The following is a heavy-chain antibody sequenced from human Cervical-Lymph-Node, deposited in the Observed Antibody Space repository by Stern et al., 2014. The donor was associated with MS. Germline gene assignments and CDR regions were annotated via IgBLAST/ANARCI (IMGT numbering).Heavy chain of an antibody. CDR2: IFYSGTT. J-gene: IGHJ4*02. D-gene: IGHD2/OR15-2a*01. Sequence: VQLVESGPGLVKPSETLSLTCSVSGGSVGSDDYYWNWIRQSPEKGLEWIGNIFYSGTTTLNPSLKRRVSMSLDIFKNQFSLTLTSVTAADTAVYYCARSAKSVILPYWGQGKLVIVS. CDR3: ARSAKSVILPY. CDR1: GGSVGSDDYY. V-gene: IGHV4-61*08.